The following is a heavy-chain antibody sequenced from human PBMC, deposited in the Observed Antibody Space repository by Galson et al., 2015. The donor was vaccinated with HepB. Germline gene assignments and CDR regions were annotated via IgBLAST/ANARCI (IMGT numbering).Heavy chain of an antibody. CDR1: GGTFSSYA. D-gene: IGHD5-24*01. CDR3: ARAPRMATNLEYFQH. Sequence: SVKVSCKASGGTFSSYAISWVRQAPGQGLEWMGRIIPILGIANYAQKFQGRVTITADKSTSTAYMELSSLRSEDTAVYYCARAPRMATNLEYFQHWGQGTLVTVSS. V-gene: IGHV1-69*04. J-gene: IGHJ1*01. CDR2: IIPILGIA.